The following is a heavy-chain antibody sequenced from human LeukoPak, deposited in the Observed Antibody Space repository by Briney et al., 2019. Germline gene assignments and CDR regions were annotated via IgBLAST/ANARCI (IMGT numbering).Heavy chain of an antibody. CDR3: AKATPRYYDFWSGYLSP. CDR2: ISGSGGST. J-gene: IGHJ5*02. V-gene: IGHV3-23*01. CDR1: GFTFSSYA. Sequence: GGSLRLSCAASGFTFSSYAMSWVRQAPGKGLEWVSAISGSGGSTYYADSVKGRFTISRDNSKNTLYLQMNSLRAEGTAVYYCAKATPRYYDFWSGYLSPWGQGTLVTVSS. D-gene: IGHD3-3*01.